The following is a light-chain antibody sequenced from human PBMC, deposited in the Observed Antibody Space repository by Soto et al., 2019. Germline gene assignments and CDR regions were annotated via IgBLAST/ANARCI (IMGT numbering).Light chain of an antibody. J-gene: IGLJ1*01. CDR1: SSTIGSNT. CDR3: AAWDDSLNGRV. V-gene: IGLV1-44*01. Sequence: QSVLAQPPSASGTPGQTVTISCSGSSSTIGSNTVTWYQHLPGTAPKLLISRNNQRPSGVPDRFSGSKSGTSASLAISGLQSDDEADYYCAAWDDSLNGRVFGTGTKLTVL. CDR2: RNN.